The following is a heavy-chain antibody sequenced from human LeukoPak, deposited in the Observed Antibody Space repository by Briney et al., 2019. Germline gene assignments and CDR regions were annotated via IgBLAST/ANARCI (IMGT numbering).Heavy chain of an antibody. CDR3: AREGGYCTNGVCSPGGGYNWFDP. CDR1: GFTFSSYS. Sequence: GGSLRLSCAASGFTFSSYSMNWVRQAPGKGLEWVSSISSSSSYIYYADSVKGRFTISRDNAKTSLYLQMNSLRAEDTAVYYCAREGGYCTNGVCSPGGGYNWFDPWGQGTLVTVSS. V-gene: IGHV3-21*01. D-gene: IGHD2-8*01. J-gene: IGHJ5*02. CDR2: ISSSSSYI.